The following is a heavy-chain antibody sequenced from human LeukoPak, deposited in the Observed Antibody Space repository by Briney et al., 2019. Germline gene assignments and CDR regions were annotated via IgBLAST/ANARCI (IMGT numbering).Heavy chain of an antibody. CDR2: INHSGST. V-gene: IGHV4-34*01. Sequence: SETLSLTCAVYGGSFSGYYWSWIRQPPGKGLGWIGEINHSGSTNYNPSLKSRVTISVDTSKNQFSLKLSSVTAADTAVYYCARRDYYGSGSYYSYYYYIDVWGKGTTVTVSS. CDR3: ARRDYYGSGSYYSYYYYIDV. CDR1: GGSFSGYY. D-gene: IGHD3-10*01. J-gene: IGHJ6*03.